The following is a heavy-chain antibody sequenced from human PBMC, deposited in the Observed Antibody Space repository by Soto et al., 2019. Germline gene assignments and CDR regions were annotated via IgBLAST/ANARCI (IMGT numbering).Heavy chain of an antibody. Sequence: QVQLVESGGGVVQPGRSLRLSCAGSGFPFTSYGMHWVREGPDKGLEWVAVISYDGSDKYYADSVKGRFTISRDNSKNMLYLQMNSLRPEDTALYYCVGRQYYFDYRGQGTLVIVSS. D-gene: IGHD3-10*01. V-gene: IGHV3-30*03. CDR1: GFPFTSYG. CDR2: ISYDGSDK. CDR3: VGRQYYFDY. J-gene: IGHJ4*02.